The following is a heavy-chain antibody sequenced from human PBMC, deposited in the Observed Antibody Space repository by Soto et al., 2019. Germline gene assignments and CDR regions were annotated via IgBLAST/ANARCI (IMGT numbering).Heavy chain of an antibody. V-gene: IGHV3-9*01. Sequence: GGSLRLSCAASGFTFDDYAMHWVRQAPGKGLEWVSGISWNSGSIGYADSVKGRFTIPRDNAKNSLYLQMNSLRAEDTALYYCAKGSYGSGSYYSWFDPWGQGTLVTVSS. D-gene: IGHD3-10*01. CDR2: ISWNSGSI. CDR3: AKGSYGSGSYYSWFDP. CDR1: GFTFDDYA. J-gene: IGHJ5*02.